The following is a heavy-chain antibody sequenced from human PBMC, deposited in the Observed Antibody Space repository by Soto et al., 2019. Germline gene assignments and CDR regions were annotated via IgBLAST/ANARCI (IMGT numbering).Heavy chain of an antibody. CDR1: GFSLSTYW. CDR3: VRDGYPAWVYGVDV. CDR2: LNSDGSMT. J-gene: IGHJ6*02. V-gene: IGHV3-74*01. Sequence: EVQLVESGGGLVQPGGSLRLSCAASGFSLSTYWMHWVRQGPGKGLVWVSRLNSDGSMTNYADSVKGRFTISRDNARNTVYLQMNSLRVDDTGVCYCVRDGYPAWVYGVDVWGQGTTVTVSS. D-gene: IGHD5-18*01.